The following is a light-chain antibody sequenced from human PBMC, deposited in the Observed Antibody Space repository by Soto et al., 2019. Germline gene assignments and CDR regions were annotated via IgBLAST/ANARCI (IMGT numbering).Light chain of an antibody. CDR1: QALGNN. CDR3: QQYTNWPYT. CDR2: GAS. V-gene: IGKV3-15*01. J-gene: IGKJ2*01. Sequence: IVMMQSPATLSVSPRERATLSCRASQALGNNLAWYQHKPGQAPRLLIYGASTRATGVPIRFSGSGSETEFTSSISSLQSDDLAVYYCQQYTNWPYTFGQGTKLEIE.